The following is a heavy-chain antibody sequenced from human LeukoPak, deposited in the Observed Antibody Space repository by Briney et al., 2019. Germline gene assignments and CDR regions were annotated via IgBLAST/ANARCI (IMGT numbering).Heavy chain of an antibody. J-gene: IGHJ4*02. Sequence: ASVKVSCKASGYTFTSYYMHWVRQAPGQGLEWMGIINPSGGSTSYAQKFQGRVTMTRDTSTSTAYMELRSLRSDDTAVYYCARVENLQYYYDSSGYYWWEDYWGQGTLVTVSS. CDR3: ARVENLQYYYDSSGYYWWEDY. CDR2: INPSGGST. V-gene: IGHV1-46*01. D-gene: IGHD3-22*01. CDR1: GYTFTSYY.